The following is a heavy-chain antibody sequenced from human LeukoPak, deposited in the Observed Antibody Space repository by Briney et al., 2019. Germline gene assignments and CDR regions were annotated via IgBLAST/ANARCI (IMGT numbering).Heavy chain of an antibody. CDR1: GFTFSSYG. Sequence: PGGSLRLSCAASGFTFSSYGMHWVRQAPGKGLEWVAFIRYDGSNKYYADSVKGRFTISRDNSKNTLYLQMNSLRAEDTAVYYCAKDQYSSSWQFDYWGQGTLVTVSS. CDR3: AKDQYSSSWQFDY. J-gene: IGHJ4*02. V-gene: IGHV3-30*02. CDR2: IRYDGSNK. D-gene: IGHD6-13*01.